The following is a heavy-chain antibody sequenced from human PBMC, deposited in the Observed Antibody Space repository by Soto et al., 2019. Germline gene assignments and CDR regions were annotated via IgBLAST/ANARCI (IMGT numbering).Heavy chain of an antibody. D-gene: IGHD3-10*01. Sequence: SVKVSCKASGGTFSSYAISWVRQAPGQGLEWMGGIIPIFGTANYAQKFQGRVTITADESTSTAYMELRSLRSDDTAVYYCTREGSAPYYYYGMDAWGQGTTVTVS. J-gene: IGHJ6*02. CDR2: IIPIFGTA. CDR1: GGTFSSYA. V-gene: IGHV1-69*13. CDR3: TREGSAPYYYYGMDA.